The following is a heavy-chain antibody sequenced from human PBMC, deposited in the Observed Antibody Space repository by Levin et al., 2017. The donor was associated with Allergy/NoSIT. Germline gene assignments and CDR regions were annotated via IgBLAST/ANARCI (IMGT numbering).Heavy chain of an antibody. V-gene: IGHV3-23*01. CDR3: AKVNWFAADNC. Sequence: GGSLRLSCAASGFTFSSCDMNWVRQAPGKRLEWVAGISITADSTHYADSVKGRFTISRDNSRDTVYLQMNSLRVEDTAIYYCAKVNWFAADNCWGQGTLVTVSS. J-gene: IGHJ4*02. CDR1: GFTFSSCD. D-gene: IGHD1-1*01. CDR2: ISITADST.